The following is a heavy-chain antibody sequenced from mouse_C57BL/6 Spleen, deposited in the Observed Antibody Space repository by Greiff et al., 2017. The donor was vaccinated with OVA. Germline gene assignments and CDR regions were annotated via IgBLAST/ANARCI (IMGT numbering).Heavy chain of an antibody. CDR1: GYSITSGYY. J-gene: IGHJ1*03. CDR3: ARDRIYYGSSYGWYFDV. CDR2: ISYDGSN. V-gene: IGHV3-6*01. Sequence: EVKLMESGPGLVKPSQSLSLTCSVTGYSITSGYYWNWIRQFPGNKLEWMGYISYDGSNNYNPSLKNRISITRDTSKNQFFLKLNSVTTEDTATYYCARDRIYYGSSYGWYFDVWGTGTTVTVSS. D-gene: IGHD1-1*01.